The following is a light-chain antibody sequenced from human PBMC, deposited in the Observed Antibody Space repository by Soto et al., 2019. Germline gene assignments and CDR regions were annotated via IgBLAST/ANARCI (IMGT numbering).Light chain of an antibody. CDR1: QSVSSSY. Sequence: ESVLTQSPGTLSLSPGERATLSCRASQSVSSSYLAWYQQKPGQAPRLLIYGASSRATGIPDRFSGSGSGTDFTLTISRLEPEDFAVYYCQQYDLRRYTFGQGTKLEIK. CDR3: QQYDLRRYT. V-gene: IGKV3-20*01. CDR2: GAS. J-gene: IGKJ2*01.